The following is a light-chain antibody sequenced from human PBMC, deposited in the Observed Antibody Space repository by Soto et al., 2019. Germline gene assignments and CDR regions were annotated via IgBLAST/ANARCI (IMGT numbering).Light chain of an antibody. CDR3: AAWDNRLNAHVV. J-gene: IGLJ2*01. CDR2: SDN. V-gene: IGLV1-47*02. Sequence: QPVLTQPPSASGTPGQRVTISCSGSSPNIGSNYVYWYQHLPGTAPKLLIYSDNQRPSGVPDRFSGSKSGTSASLAISGLRSEDEADYYCAAWDNRLNAHVVFGGGTKLTVL. CDR1: SPNIGSNY.